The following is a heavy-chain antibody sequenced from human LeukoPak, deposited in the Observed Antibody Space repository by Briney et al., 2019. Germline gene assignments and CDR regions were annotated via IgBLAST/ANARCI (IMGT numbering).Heavy chain of an antibody. J-gene: IGHJ4*02. CDR1: GFTFSIYW. V-gene: IGHV3-23*01. D-gene: IGHD2-2*02. CDR3: AKGDRSSTSCYIDF. Sequence: PGGSLRLSCAASGFTFSIYWMSWVRQAPGKGLEWVSIISGSGGSTYYADSVKGRFTISRDNSKNTLYLQMNSLRAEDTAVYYCAKGDRSSTSCYIDFWGQGTLVTVSS. CDR2: ISGSGGST.